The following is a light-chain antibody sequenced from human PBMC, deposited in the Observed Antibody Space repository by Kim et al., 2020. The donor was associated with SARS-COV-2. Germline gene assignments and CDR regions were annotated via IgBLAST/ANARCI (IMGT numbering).Light chain of an antibody. V-gene: IGKV4-1*01. CDR2: WAS. CDR1: QSVLYTPNNRNY. CDR3: QQYDATPLT. J-gene: IGKJ4*01. Sequence: ATINCTSSQSVLYTPNNRNYLAWCQLKPGQTPKLLITWASIRESGVPDRFSGRGSETDFTLTISSLQAEDVAVYYCQQYDATPLTFGGGTKVDIK.